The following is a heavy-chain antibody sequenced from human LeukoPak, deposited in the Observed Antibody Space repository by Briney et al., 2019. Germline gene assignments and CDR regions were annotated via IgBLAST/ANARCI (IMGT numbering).Heavy chain of an antibody. CDR1: GGSISTYY. J-gene: IGHJ1*01. CDR3: VRDHYYDSSGYTFRH. V-gene: IGHV4-59*01. Sequence: SETLSLTCTISGGSISTYYWNWIRQPPGKGLEWIGYIYYSGSTSYNPSLKSRVTISVDTSKNQFSLKLSSVTAADTAVYYCVRDHYYDSSGYTFRHWGQGTLVTVSS. CDR2: IYYSGST. D-gene: IGHD3-22*01.